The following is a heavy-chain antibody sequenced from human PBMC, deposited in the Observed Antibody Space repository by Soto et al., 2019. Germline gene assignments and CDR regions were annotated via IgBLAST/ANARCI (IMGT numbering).Heavy chain of an antibody. CDR3: ARVSTQSGYYNLPSEYFQH. D-gene: IGHD3-3*01. J-gene: IGHJ1*01. CDR2: IIPIFGTA. CDR1: GGTFSSYA. Sequence: SVKVSCKASGGTFSSYAISWVRQAPGQGLEWMGGIIPIFGTANYAQKFQGRVTITADESTSTAYMELSSLRSEDTAVYYCARVSTQSGYYNLPSEYFQHWGQGTLVTVSS. V-gene: IGHV1-69*13.